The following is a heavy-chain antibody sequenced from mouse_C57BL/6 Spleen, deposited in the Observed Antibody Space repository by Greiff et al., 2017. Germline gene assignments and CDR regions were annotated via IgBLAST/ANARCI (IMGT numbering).Heavy chain of an antibody. CDR2: IDPSDSET. CDR1: GYTFTSYW. D-gene: IGHD2-3*01. Sequence: QVQLQQPGAELVRPGSSVKLSCKASGYTFTSYWMHWVKQRPIQGLEWIGNIDPSDSETHYNQKFKDKATLTVDKSSSTAYMQLSSLTSEDSAVYYCARGYYRGYAMDYWGQGTSVTVSS. CDR3: ARGYYRGYAMDY. J-gene: IGHJ4*01. V-gene: IGHV1-52*01.